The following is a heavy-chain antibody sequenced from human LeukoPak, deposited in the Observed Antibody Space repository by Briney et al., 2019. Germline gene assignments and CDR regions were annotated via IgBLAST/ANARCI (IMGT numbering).Heavy chain of an antibody. Sequence: SSETPSLTCTVSGGSISSYYWSWIRQPPGKGLEWIGYIYYSGSTNYNPSLKSRVTISVDTSKNQFSLKLSSVTAADTAVYYCARVWFGAVAGRYYYYMDVWGKGTTVTVSS. CDR3: ARVWFGAVAGRYYYYMDV. V-gene: IGHV4-59*01. CDR1: GGSISSYY. D-gene: IGHD6-19*01. CDR2: IYYSGST. J-gene: IGHJ6*03.